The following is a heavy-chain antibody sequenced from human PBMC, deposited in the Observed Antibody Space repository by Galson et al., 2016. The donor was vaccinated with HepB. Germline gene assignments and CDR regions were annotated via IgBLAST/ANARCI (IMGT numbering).Heavy chain of an antibody. V-gene: IGHV1-69*06. CDR3: AWGDTMSTWAIDY. J-gene: IGHJ4*02. D-gene: IGHD2/OR15-2a*01. CDR2: IIPIFATT. CDR1: GGTFSTYT. Sequence: SVKVSCKASGGTFSTYTISWVRQAPGQGPEWMGGIIPIFATTNYAQKFQGRVTFTADKSTSTAYMELTSLRSEETAVYYCAWGDTMSTWAIDYWGQGTLVTVSS.